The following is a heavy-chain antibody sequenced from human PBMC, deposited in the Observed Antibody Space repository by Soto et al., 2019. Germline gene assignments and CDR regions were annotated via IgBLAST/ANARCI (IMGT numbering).Heavy chain of an antibody. V-gene: IGHV3-23*01. CDR3: AKGKSSRGGWNYGMDV. J-gene: IGHJ6*02. CDR1: GFTFSSYA. CDR2: ISSSGGST. Sequence: EVQLLESGGGLVQPGGSLRLSCAASGFTFSSYAMSWVRQAPGKGLEWVSVISSSGGSTYYADSVKGRFTISRDNSKNTLYLQMNSLRAEDTAVYYCAKGKSSRGGWNYGMDVWGQGTTVTVSS. D-gene: IGHD3-16*01.